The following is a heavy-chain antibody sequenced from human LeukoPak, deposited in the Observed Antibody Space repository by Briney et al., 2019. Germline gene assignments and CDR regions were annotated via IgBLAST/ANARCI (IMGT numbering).Heavy chain of an antibody. V-gene: IGHV4-59*01. CDR1: GASITSYY. Sequence: SETLSPTCTVSGASITSYYWNRIRQPPGKGLEWIGYFYYSGSDNYNPSLKSRITISVDTSKNQFSLKLSSVTAADTAVYYCVRGYCSGATCYHFDYWGQGTLVTVSS. D-gene: IGHD2-15*01. CDR2: FYYSGSD. J-gene: IGHJ4*02. CDR3: VRGYCSGATCYHFDY.